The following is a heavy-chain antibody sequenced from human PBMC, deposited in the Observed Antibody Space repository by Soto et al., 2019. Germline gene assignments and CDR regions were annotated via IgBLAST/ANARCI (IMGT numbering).Heavy chain of an antibody. D-gene: IGHD4-17*01. CDR1: SGSITTSSYY. CDR3: ARQSPTGDPDY. CDR2: VYYLGNT. J-gene: IGHJ4*02. V-gene: IGHV4-39*01. Sequence: PSETLSLTCIISSGSITTSSYYWGWIRQPPGKGLEWIGSVYYLGNTYCNPSLKSRVTISVDTSKNQFSVYLRSVTAADTAVYYCARQSPTGDPDYWGLGTLVTVSS.